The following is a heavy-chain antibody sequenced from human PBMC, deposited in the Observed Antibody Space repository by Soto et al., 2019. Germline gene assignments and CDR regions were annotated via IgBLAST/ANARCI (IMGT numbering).Heavy chain of an antibody. Sequence: SGPTLVNPTQTLTLTCTFSGFSLSTLGTCVTWIRQPPGKALEWLALINWDNNKYYSTSLKTRLTISRDTSKNQVVLTMTNVDPVDTATYYCARIPHYSDSYYMDYWGQGTLVTVSS. D-gene: IGHD2-21*01. CDR3: ARIPHYSDSYYMDY. CDR1: GFSLSTLGTC. J-gene: IGHJ4*02. V-gene: IGHV2-70*01. CDR2: INWDNNK.